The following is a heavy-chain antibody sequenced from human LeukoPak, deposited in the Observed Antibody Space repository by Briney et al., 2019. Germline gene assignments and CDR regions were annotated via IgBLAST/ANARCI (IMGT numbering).Heavy chain of an antibody. D-gene: IGHD6-13*01. CDR1: GFAFGSEA. Sequence: GGSLRLSCAVSGFAFGSEAMSWVRQSPARGLEWVASISPGGGTTYYADYVKGRFTISRDNSKNTLYLQMNSLRAEDTAVYYCAKARAAAATLDYWGQGTLVTVSS. J-gene: IGHJ4*02. V-gene: IGHV3-23*01. CDR3: AKARAAAATLDY. CDR2: ISPGGGTT.